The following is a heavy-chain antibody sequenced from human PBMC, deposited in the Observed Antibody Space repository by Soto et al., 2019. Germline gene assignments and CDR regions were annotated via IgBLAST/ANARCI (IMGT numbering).Heavy chain of an antibody. V-gene: IGHV1-24*01. CDR1: GYTLTELS. Sequence: SVKVSCKVSGYTLTELSMHWVRQAPGKGLEWMGGFDPEDGETIYAQKFQGRVTMTEDTSTDTAYMELSSLGSEDTAVYYCATAPLKYYDSSGYWFDPWGQGTLVTVSS. CDR2: FDPEDGET. CDR3: ATAPLKYYDSSGYWFDP. J-gene: IGHJ5*02. D-gene: IGHD3-22*01.